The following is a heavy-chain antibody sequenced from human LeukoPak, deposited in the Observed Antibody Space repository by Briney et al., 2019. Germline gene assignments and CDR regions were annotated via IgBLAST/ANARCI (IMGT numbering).Heavy chain of an antibody. Sequence: PGGSMRFSCAASGFTASSNYMSWVRQAPGKGLEWVSVIYSGGSTYYADFVKGRFTISRDNSKNTLYLQMNSLRAEDTAVYYCARARVDYGWFEGSFDPWGQGTMVTVSS. V-gene: IGHV3-53*01. CDR1: GFTASSNY. D-gene: IGHD3-16*01. CDR2: IYSGGST. CDR3: ARARVDYGWFEGSFDP. J-gene: IGHJ5*01.